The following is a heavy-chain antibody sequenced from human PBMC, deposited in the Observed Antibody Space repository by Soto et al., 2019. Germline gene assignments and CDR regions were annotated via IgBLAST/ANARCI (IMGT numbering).Heavy chain of an antibody. J-gene: IGHJ5*02. CDR3: AKGTIFGVITDNWFDP. V-gene: IGHV3-21*01. D-gene: IGHD3-3*01. CDR1: GFTFSNYT. Sequence: GGSLRLSCAASGFTFSNYTMNWVRQAPGKGLEWVSSTTGSSSYIKYADSVKGRFTISKDNAKNSLYLQMNSLRAEDTAVYYCAKGTIFGVITDNWFDPWGQGTLVTVSS. CDR2: TTGSSSYI.